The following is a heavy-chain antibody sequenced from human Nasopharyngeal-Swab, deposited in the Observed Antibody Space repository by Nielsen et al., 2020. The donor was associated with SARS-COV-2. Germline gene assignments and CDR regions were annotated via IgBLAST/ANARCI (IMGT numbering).Heavy chain of an antibody. D-gene: IGHD6-19*01. J-gene: IGHJ5*02. Sequence: SETLSLTCAVYGGSFSGYYWSWIRQPPGKGLEWIGEINHSGSTNYNPSLKSRVTISVDTSKNQFSLKLSSVTAADTAVYYCARMTRLAVAGGSWFDPWGQGTLVTVSS. CDR1: GGSFSGYY. CDR3: ARMTRLAVAGGSWFDP. V-gene: IGHV4-34*01. CDR2: INHSGST.